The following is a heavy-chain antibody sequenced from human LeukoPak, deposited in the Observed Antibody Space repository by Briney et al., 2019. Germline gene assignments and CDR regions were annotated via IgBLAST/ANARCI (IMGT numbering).Heavy chain of an antibody. CDR2: INPSGGST. V-gene: IGHV1-46*01. J-gene: IGHJ6*03. Sequence: ASVKVSCKASGYTFTGYYMHWVRQAPGQGLEWMGIINPSGGSTNYAQKFQGRVTMARDTSTSTVYMELSSLRSDDTAVYYCARDYGDYYYYYYYMDVWGKGTTVTVSS. D-gene: IGHD4-17*01. CDR1: GYTFTGYY. CDR3: ARDYGDYYYYYYYMDV.